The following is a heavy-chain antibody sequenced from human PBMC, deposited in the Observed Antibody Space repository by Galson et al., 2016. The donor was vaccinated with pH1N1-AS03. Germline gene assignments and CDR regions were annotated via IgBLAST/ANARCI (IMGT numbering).Heavy chain of an antibody. Sequence: SLRLSCAASGFTFSDFAMHWVRQAPGKGLDWVAVISYDGSNKYYEDSGKGRFTISRDNSKSTVYLQLNSLRAEDTAVYYCAKTTFGGVIVSGKMSLDYWGQGTLVTVSS. CDR1: GFTFSDFA. CDR3: AKTTFGGVIVSGKMSLDY. D-gene: IGHD3-16*02. CDR2: ISYDGSNK. V-gene: IGHV3-30-3*02. J-gene: IGHJ4*02.